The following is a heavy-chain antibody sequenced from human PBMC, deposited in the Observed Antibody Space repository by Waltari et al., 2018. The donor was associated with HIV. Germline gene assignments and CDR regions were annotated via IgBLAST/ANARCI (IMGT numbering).Heavy chain of an antibody. J-gene: IGHJ5*02. D-gene: IGHD6-19*01. CDR1: GGSINSYY. V-gene: IGHV4-4*07. CDR3: ARDYSSGWYNWFDP. CDR2: FYTSAST. Sequence: QVQLQESGPGLVKPSETLSLTCTVSGGSINSYYWSWIRQPAGKGLEWIGRFYTSASTKYNPSLKSRVTMSVDTSKNQFSLTLTSVTVADTAVYYCARDYSSGWYNWFDPWGQGILVTVSS.